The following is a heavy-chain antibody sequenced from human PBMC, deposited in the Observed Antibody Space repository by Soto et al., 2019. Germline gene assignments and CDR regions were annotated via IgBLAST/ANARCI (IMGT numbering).Heavy chain of an antibody. V-gene: IGHV3-30*18. CDR3: AKGDYGDYYYGMDV. CDR2: ISYDGSNK. CDR1: GFTFSSYG. J-gene: IGHJ6*02. Sequence: LRLSCAASGFTFSSYGMHWVRQAPGKGLEWVAVISYDGSNKYYADSVKGRFTISRDNSKNTLYLQMNSLRAEDRAVYYCAKGDYGDYYYGMDVWGQGTTVTVSS. D-gene: IGHD4-17*01.